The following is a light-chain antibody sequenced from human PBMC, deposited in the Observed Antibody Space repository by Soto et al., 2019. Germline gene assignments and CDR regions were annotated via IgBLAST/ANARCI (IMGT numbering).Light chain of an antibody. V-gene: IGKV1-5*01. CDR2: GAS. Sequence: DIQMTQSPSTLSASVGDRVTITCRASQGISKWLAWYQQKPGKAPKLLIYGASSLENGVPSRVSGSGAGTELNLTISILKPDDFATYFCQQYNSYDMWSFGQGTKVDLK. CDR1: QGISKW. CDR3: QQYNSYDMWS. J-gene: IGKJ1*01.